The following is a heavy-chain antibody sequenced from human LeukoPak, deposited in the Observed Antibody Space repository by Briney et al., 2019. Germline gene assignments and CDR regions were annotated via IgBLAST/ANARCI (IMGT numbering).Heavy chain of an antibody. D-gene: IGHD2-15*01. J-gene: IGHJ3*02. CDR2: IIPILGIA. CDR1: GYTFTSYD. Sequence: GASVKVSCKASGYTFTSYDINWVRQATGQGLEWMGRIIPILGIANYAQKFQGRVTITADKSTSTAYMELSSLRSEDTAVYYCARDTCSGGSCYSSAFDIWGQGTMVTVSS. V-gene: IGHV1-69*04. CDR3: ARDTCSGGSCYSSAFDI.